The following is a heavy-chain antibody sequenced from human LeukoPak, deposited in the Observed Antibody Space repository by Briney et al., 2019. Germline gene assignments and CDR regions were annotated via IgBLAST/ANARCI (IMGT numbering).Heavy chain of an antibody. J-gene: IGHJ3*01. CDR3: AKDSNGWYGYAFDV. D-gene: IGHD6-19*01. CDR2: IRSDGSNT. V-gene: IGHV3-30*02. CDR1: GFTFTTYD. Sequence: GGSLRLSCAGSGFTFTTYDMHWVRQSPGKGLEWVSFIRSDGSNTYYSESVKGRFTISRDNSKNSLYLQMNSLRAEDTAIFYCAKDSNGWYGYAFDVWGQGTMVTVSS.